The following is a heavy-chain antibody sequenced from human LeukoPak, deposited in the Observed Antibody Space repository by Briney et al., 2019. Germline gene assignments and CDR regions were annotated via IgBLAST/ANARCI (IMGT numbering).Heavy chain of an antibody. CDR1: GYTFTGYF. Sequence: ASVKVSCKASGYTFTGYFMHWVRQAPGQGLEWRGWINPNSGGTNYAQKFQGSVTMTRDTSISTAYMELSRLRSEYTAVYYCARRGSSVGGSYYSFDYWGQGTLVTVSS. V-gene: IGHV1-2*02. D-gene: IGHD1-26*01. CDR3: ARRGSSVGGSYYSFDY. CDR2: INPNSGGT. J-gene: IGHJ4*02.